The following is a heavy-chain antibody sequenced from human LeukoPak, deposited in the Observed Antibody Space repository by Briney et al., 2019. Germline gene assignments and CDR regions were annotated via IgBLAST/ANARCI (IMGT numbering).Heavy chain of an antibody. J-gene: IGHJ4*02. CDR2: VSYDGNLQ. CDR1: GFISSNYA. V-gene: IGHV3-30*18. Sequence: GGSLRLSCAASGFISSNYAIHWVRQAPGKGLEWVAAVSYDGNLQHYADAGKGRFTVSRDNSKNTVFLQINSLRTDDSAVYWCVKVYPTVTTSSVLGSWGQGTLVTVSS. CDR3: VKVYPTVTTSSVLGS. D-gene: IGHD4-17*01.